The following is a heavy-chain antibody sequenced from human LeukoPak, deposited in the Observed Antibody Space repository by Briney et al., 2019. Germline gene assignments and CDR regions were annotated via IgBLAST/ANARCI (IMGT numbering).Heavy chain of an antibody. J-gene: IGHJ6*02. CDR3: ALLPILYYYYGMDV. CDR2: INPNSGGT. Sequence: ASVKVSCKASGYTFTGYYMHWVRQAPGQGLEWMGRINPNSGGTNYAQKFQGRVTMTRDTSISTAYMELSRLRSDDTAVYYCALLPILYYYYGMDVWGQGTTVTASS. D-gene: IGHD2-15*01. V-gene: IGHV1-2*06. CDR1: GYTFTGYY.